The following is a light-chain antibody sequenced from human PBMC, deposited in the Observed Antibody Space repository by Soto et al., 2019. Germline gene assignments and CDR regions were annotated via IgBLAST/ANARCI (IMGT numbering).Light chain of an antibody. Sequence: DIQMTQSPSSLSASVGDRVTITCQPGQDIGNRLNWYQLKAGKAPKLLIFDASNLETGVTSRFSGSGSGTHFTLTISSLQPEDIATYYCQQYDTVPIFTFGPGTKVDIK. CDR3: QQYDTVPIFT. V-gene: IGKV1-33*01. J-gene: IGKJ3*01. CDR1: QDIGNR. CDR2: DAS.